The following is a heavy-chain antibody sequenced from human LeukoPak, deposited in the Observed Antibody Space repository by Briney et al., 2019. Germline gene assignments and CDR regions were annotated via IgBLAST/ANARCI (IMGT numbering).Heavy chain of an antibody. Sequence: TGGSLRLSCAASGFTFSSYAMSWVRQAPGKGLEWVWAIGGNGGSTHYADSVKGRLTISRDNSKNTLYLQMSSLRAEDTAVYYCAKDLGISSGYYQTGFDSWGRGTLVTVSS. CDR2: IGGNGGST. CDR1: GFTFSSYA. CDR3: AKDLGISSGYYQTGFDS. V-gene: IGHV3-23*01. J-gene: IGHJ4*02. D-gene: IGHD3-22*01.